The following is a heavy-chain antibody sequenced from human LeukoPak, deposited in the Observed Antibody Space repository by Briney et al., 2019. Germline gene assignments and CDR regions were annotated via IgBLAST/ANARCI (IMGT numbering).Heavy chain of an antibody. CDR3: ARDSVGHDYGDYGVDP. V-gene: IGHV1-46*01. CDR1: GYTFTSYY. Sequence: GXSVKVSCKASGYTFTSYYMHWVRQAPGQGLEWMGIINPSGGSTSYAQKFQGRVTMTRDTSTSTVYMELSSLRSEDTAVYYCARDSVGHDYGDYGVDPWGQGTLVTVSS. J-gene: IGHJ5*02. D-gene: IGHD4-17*01. CDR2: INPSGGST.